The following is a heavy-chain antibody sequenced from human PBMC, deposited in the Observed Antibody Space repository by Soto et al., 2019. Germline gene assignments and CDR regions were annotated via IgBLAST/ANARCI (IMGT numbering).Heavy chain of an antibody. CDR3: ARQTGGLLWFGESYGMDV. Sequence: SETLSLTCTVSGGSISSSSYYWGWIRQPPGKGLEWIGSIYYSGSTYYNPSLKSRVTISVDTSKNQFSLKLSSVTAADTAVYYCARQTGGLLWFGESYGMDVWGQGTTVTVS. J-gene: IGHJ6*02. V-gene: IGHV4-39*01. CDR2: IYYSGST. D-gene: IGHD3-10*01. CDR1: GGSISSSSYY.